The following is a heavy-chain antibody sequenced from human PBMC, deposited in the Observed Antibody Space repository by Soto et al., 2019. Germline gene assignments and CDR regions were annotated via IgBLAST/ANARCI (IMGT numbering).Heavy chain of an antibody. Sequence: QVQLVESGGGVVQPGRSLRLSCAASGFTFSRYGMHWFRQAPGKGLEWVAVISYDGSNKYYADSVKGRFTISRDNSKNTLYLQMTSLRAEDTAVYYCAKDRSGVCDSLGVAFDIWGQGTMVTVSS. D-gene: IGHD3-16*01. V-gene: IGHV3-30*18. CDR1: GFTFSRYG. CDR3: AKDRSGVCDSLGVAFDI. J-gene: IGHJ3*02. CDR2: ISYDGSNK.